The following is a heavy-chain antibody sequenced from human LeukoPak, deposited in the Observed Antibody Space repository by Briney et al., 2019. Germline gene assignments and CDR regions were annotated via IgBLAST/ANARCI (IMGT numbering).Heavy chain of an antibody. J-gene: IGHJ5*02. CDR2: ISRSSSYI. Sequence: PGGSLRLSCAASGFTFSDYSMNWVCQAPGKGLEWVSLISRSSSYIFYADSVKGRFTISRDNAKNSLYLQMNSLRAEDTAVYYCATQNWFDPWGQGTLVTVSP. V-gene: IGHV3-21*01. CDR3: ATQNWFDP. CDR1: GFTFSDYS.